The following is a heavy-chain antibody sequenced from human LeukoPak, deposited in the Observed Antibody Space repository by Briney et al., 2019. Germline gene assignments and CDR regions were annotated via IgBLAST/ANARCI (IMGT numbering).Heavy chain of an antibody. CDR3: ARSLKISSGWFHNFDY. CDR2: IYYSGST. Sequence: PGESLRLSCGASGLTVSSYAMTWVRQAPGKGLEWIGSIYYSGSTYYNPSLKSRVTISVDTSKNQFSLKVTSVSAADTAVYYCARSLKISSGWFHNFDYWGQGTLVTVSS. J-gene: IGHJ4*02. D-gene: IGHD6-19*01. V-gene: IGHV4-39*01. CDR1: GLTVSSYA.